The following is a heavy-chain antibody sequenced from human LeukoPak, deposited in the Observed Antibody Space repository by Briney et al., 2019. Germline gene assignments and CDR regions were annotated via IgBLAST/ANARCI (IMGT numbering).Heavy chain of an antibody. CDR2: ISSSGSTI. CDR3: ASPANWQTLDAFDI. Sequence: GGSLRLSCAASGFAFSDYYMSWIRQAPGKGLEWVSYISSSGSTIYYADSVKGRFTISRDNAKNSLYLRMNGLRAEDTAVYYCASPANWQTLDAFDIWGQGTMVTVSS. CDR1: GFAFSDYY. J-gene: IGHJ3*02. D-gene: IGHD7-27*01. V-gene: IGHV3-11*01.